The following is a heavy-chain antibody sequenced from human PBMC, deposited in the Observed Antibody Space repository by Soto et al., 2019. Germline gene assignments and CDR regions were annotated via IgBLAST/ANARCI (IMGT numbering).Heavy chain of an antibody. CDR1: GGSISSYY. CDR3: ARLRYFDWLLAIDY. Sequence: PSETLSLTCTVSGGSISSYYWSWIRQPPGKGLEWIGYIYYSGSTNYNPSLKSRVTISVDTSKNQFSLKLSSVTAADTAVYYCARLRYFDWLLAIDYWGQGTLVTVSS. J-gene: IGHJ4*02. V-gene: IGHV4-59*01. D-gene: IGHD3-9*01. CDR2: IYYSGST.